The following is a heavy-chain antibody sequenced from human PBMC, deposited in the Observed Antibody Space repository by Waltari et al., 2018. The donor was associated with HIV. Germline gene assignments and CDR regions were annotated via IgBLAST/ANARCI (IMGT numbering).Heavy chain of an antibody. J-gene: IGHJ6*02. CDR3: ASSRSDYDTKYYGMGV. V-gene: IGHV3-7*01. CDR1: GFTFRYSW. Sequence: ELHLVESGGNLVQPGGSLRLSCTASGFTFRYSWMSWVRQAPGKGLEWVATIRYDGSDEVYVGSGKGRFTISRDNAKSSVYLQMNSLRVEDSAIYYCASSRSDYDTKYYGMGVWGQGTTVSVSS. D-gene: IGHD5-12*01. CDR2: IRYDGSDE.